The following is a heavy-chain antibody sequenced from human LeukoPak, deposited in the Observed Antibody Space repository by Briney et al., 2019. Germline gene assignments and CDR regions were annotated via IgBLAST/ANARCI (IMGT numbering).Heavy chain of an antibody. Sequence: GGSLRLSCAASGFTFTDRYMSWVRQAPGKGLEWVSYITSDTRTIYYADSVRGRFTISRDNAKKSSYLQMNSLRADDTAVYYCARSVEGHFDYWGQGTLVTVSS. V-gene: IGHV3-11*04. J-gene: IGHJ4*02. CDR3: ARSVEGHFDY. CDR2: ITSDTRTI. D-gene: IGHD1-1*01. CDR1: GFTFTDRY.